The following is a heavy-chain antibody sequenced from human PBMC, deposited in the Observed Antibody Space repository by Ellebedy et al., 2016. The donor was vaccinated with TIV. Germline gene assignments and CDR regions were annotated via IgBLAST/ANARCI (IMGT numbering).Heavy chain of an antibody. CDR3: ATDHGGDIVATGLSGLGFDP. V-gene: IGHV1-3*01. Sequence: ASVKVSCXASGGTFSSYAMHWVRQAPGQRLEWMGWINAGNGNTKYSQKFQGRVTMTEDTSTDTAYMELSSLRSEDTAVYYCATDHGGDIVATGLSGLGFDPWGQGTLVTVSS. CDR1: GGTFSSYA. D-gene: IGHD5-12*01. CDR2: INAGNGNT. J-gene: IGHJ5*02.